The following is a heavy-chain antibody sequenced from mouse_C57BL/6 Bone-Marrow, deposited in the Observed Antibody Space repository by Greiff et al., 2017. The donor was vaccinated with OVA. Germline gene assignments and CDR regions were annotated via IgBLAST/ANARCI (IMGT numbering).Heavy chain of an antibody. CDR1: GYTFTDYE. D-gene: IGHD4-1*01. CDR2: IDPETGGT. CDR3: TRDWDEAY. Sequence: VQVVESGAELVRPGASVTLSCKASGYTFTDYEMHWVKQTPVHGLEWIGAIDPETGGTAYNQKFKGKAILTADKSSSTAYMELRSLTSEDSAVYYCTRDWDEAYWGQGTLVTVSA. J-gene: IGHJ3*01. V-gene: IGHV1-15*01.